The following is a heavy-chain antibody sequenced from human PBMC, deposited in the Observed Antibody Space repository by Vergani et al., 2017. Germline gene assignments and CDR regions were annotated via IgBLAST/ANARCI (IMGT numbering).Heavy chain of an antibody. D-gene: IGHD3-22*01. V-gene: IGHV3-7*04. CDR1: GFTFSSYW. CDR3: ARAVTADYDDH. Sequence: EVQLVESGGGLVQPGGSLRLSCAASGFTFSSYWMSWVRQAPGKGLEWVANIKQDGSEKYYVDSVKGRFTFSRDNAKNSLYLQMNSLRAEDTAVYYGARAVTADYDDHGGQGTLVTVSS. CDR2: IKQDGSEK. J-gene: IGHJ4*02.